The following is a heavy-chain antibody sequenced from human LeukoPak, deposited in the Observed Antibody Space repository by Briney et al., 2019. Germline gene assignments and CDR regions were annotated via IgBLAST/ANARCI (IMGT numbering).Heavy chain of an antibody. CDR2: IYKSGNT. V-gene: IGHV3-53*01. CDR3: ARSTAY. J-gene: IGHJ4*02. CDR1: GFTISDYY. Sequence: TGGSLRLSCAASGFTISDYYITWVRQAPGKGLEWVSGIYKSGNTFYADSVKGRFTISRDKSKNVVYLQMFGLRGEDTAVYYCARSTAYWGQGTLVTVSS.